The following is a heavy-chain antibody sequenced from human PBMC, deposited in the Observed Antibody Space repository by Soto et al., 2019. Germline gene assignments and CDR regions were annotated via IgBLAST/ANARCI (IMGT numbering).Heavy chain of an antibody. CDR3: ALALGPTTGLDY. CDR2: IFNSGTT. Sequence: PSATLSLTCSVSGASTVSHYHWTWIRQPPGKGLEWMGYIFNSGTTFYNPSLTSRLSISMDTSGNHFSLELRSVTAADTAVYYCALALGPTTGLDYWGQGTLVTVSS. V-gene: IGHV4-31*02. J-gene: IGHJ4*02. CDR1: GASTVSHYH. D-gene: IGHD1-26*01.